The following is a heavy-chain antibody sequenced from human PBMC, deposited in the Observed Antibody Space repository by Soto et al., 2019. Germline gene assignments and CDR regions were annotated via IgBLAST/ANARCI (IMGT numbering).Heavy chain of an antibody. CDR3: ARPYCSGGSCYIQH. CDR1: GGSISSYY. CDR2: FYYSGST. V-gene: IGHV4-59*08. Sequence: QVQLQESGPGLVKPSETLSLTCTVSGGSISSYYWSWIRQPPGKGLEWIGYFYYSGSTNYNPSLKCRVPISVDTSKNQFSLKLSSVTAADTAVYYCARPYCSGGSCYIQHWGQGTLVTVSS. J-gene: IGHJ1*01. D-gene: IGHD2-15*01.